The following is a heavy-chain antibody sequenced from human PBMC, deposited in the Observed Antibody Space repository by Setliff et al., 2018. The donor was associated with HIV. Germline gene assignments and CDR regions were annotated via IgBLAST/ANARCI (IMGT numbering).Heavy chain of an antibody. V-gene: IGHV4-59*02. CDR2: IYHSGTS. D-gene: IGHD3-22*01. CDR1: GGSVSGHY. Sequence: SETLSLTCSVSGGSVSGHYWSWIRQPPGKGLEWIGYIYHSGTSNKNPSLKSRVTISVDTSENQVSLRLSSVTAADTAVYFCAREPSLPYYDSSDYYHVPQYYFDYWGQGTPVTAPQ. CDR3: AREPSLPYYDSSDYYHVPQYYFDY. J-gene: IGHJ4*02.